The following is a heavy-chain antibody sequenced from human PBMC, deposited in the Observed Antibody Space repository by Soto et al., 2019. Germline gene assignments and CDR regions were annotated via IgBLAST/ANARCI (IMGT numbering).Heavy chain of an antibody. D-gene: IGHD6-25*01. V-gene: IGHV3-30*03. CDR3: ARKRALIWFDP. CDR1: GFTFSSYG. CDR2: ISYDGSNK. J-gene: IGHJ5*02. Sequence: GGSLRLSCAASGFTFSSYGMHWVRQAPGKGLEWVAVISYDGSNKYYADSVKGRFTISRDNSKNTLYLQMNSLRAEDTAVYYCARKRALIWFDPWGQGTLVTVSS.